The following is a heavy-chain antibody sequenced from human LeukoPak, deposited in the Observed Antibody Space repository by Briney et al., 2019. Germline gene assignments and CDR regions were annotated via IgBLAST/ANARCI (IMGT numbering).Heavy chain of an antibody. Sequence: GGSLRLSCAASGFTFSSYGMSWVRQAPGKGLEWVSAISGSGGSTYYADSVKGRLTISRDNSKNTLYLQMNSLRAEDTAVYYCAKAGRGASFFFDYWGQGTLVTVSS. D-gene: IGHD1-26*01. J-gene: IGHJ4*02. CDR2: ISGSGGST. CDR1: GFTFSSYG. V-gene: IGHV3-23*01. CDR3: AKAGRGASFFFDY.